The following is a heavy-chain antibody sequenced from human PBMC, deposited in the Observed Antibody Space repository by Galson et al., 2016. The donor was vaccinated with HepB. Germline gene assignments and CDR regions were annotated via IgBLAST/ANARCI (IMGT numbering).Heavy chain of an antibody. Sequence: LTCTVSGGSISSYYWSWIRQPPGKGLEWIGYIYDSGNTNYNPSLKSRVTISVDTSKNQFSLKLSSVNAADTAVYYCARAPRGGATITFDYWGQGTLATVSS. CDR2: IYDSGNT. D-gene: IGHD5-12*01. V-gene: IGHV4-59*01. CDR1: GGSISSYY. CDR3: ARAPRGGATITFDY. J-gene: IGHJ4*02.